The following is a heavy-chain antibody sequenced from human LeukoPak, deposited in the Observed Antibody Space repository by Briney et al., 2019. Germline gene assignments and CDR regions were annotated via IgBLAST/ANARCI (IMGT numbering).Heavy chain of an antibody. V-gene: IGHV3-23*01. CDR3: AKLRSASSFSTADF. Sequence: GGSLRLSCAASGFTFGSYAMNWVRQAPGKGLEWVSTITGNDGGTYYADSVKGRFTISRDDSKNTLSLQMTSLRAEDTATYYCAKLRSASSFSTADFWGQGTLVTVSS. CDR2: ITGNDGGT. CDR1: GFTFGSYA. J-gene: IGHJ4*02. D-gene: IGHD2-15*01.